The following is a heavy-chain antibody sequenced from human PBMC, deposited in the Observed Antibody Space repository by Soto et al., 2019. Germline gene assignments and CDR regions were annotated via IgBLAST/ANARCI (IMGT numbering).Heavy chain of an antibody. CDR3: ARAWGYYDSSGYSPYNWFDP. D-gene: IGHD3-22*01. V-gene: IGHV4-30-4*02. CDR1: GGSISSGDYS. J-gene: IGHJ5*02. CDR2: SYYSGST. Sequence: PSDTLSLTCTVSGGSISSGDYSWRWIRQPLGKGLEWMGYSYYSGSTYYNPYLKSRVTISVDTPKNQFSVKLSSVPAADTAVYYCARAWGYYDSSGYSPYNWFDPWGQGTLVTVSS.